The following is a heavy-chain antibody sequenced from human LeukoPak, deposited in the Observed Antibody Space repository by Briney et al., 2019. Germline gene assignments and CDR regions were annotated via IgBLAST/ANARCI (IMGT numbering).Heavy chain of an antibody. J-gene: IGHJ5*02. D-gene: IGHD6-19*01. CDR2: IYTSGST. Sequence: SETLSLTCTVSGGSISSYYWSWIRQPAGKGLEWIGRIYTSGSTNYNPSHKSRVTMSVDTSKNQFSLKLSSVTAADTAVYYCARGGAFIAVAGTPWFDPWGQGTLVTVSS. CDR1: GGSISSYY. V-gene: IGHV4-4*07. CDR3: ARGGAFIAVAGTPWFDP.